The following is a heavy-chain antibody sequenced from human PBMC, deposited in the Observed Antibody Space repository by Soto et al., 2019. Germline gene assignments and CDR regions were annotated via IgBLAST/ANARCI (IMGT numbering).Heavy chain of an antibody. CDR3: ARNVDFWSGYHFDY. V-gene: IGHV4-31*03. Sequence: SXTLSLTCTVSGGTISSGGYYWGWIRQQPGKGLEWIGYIYYSGSTYYNPSLKSRVTISVDTSKNQFSLKLSSVTAADTSVYYCARNVDFWSGYHFDYWGQGTLVTVSS. CDR1: GGTISSGGYY. D-gene: IGHD3-3*01. CDR2: IYYSGST. J-gene: IGHJ4*02.